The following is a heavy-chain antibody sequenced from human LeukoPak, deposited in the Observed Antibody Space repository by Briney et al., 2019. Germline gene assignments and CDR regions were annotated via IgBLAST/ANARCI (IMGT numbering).Heavy chain of an antibody. J-gene: IGHJ4*02. CDR3: AGGYSYGDY. Sequence: GGSLRLSCAASGFTFSTYSMNWVRQAPGKGLEWVSGISGSGGSTYYADSVKGRFTISRDNSKNTLYLQMNSLRAEDTAVYYCAGGYSYGDYWGQGTLVTVSS. CDR1: GFTFSTYS. CDR2: ISGSGGST. D-gene: IGHD5-18*01. V-gene: IGHV3-23*01.